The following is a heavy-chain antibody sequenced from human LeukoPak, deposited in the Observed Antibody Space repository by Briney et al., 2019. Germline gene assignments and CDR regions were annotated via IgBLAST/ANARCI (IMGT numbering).Heavy chain of an antibody. CDR2: TYYRSKWYN. D-gene: IGHD3-10*01. CDR3: ARTYGSGGRSYYYYGMDV. Sequence: SQTLSLTCAISGDSVSRNWIRQSPSRGLEWLGRTYYRSKWYNDYAVSVKSRITINPDTSKNQFSLQLNSVTPEDTAVYYCARTYGSGGRSYYYYGMDVWGQGTTVTVSS. V-gene: IGHV6-1*01. CDR1: GDSVS. J-gene: IGHJ6*02.